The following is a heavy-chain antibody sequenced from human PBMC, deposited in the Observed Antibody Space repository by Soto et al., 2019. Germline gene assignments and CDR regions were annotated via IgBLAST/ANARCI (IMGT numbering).Heavy chain of an antibody. V-gene: IGHV2-5*02. Sequence: SGPTLVNPTQTLTLTCTFSGFSLSTSGVGVGWIRQPPGKALEWPALIYWDDDKRYSPSLKSRLTITKDTSKNQVVLTMTNMDPVDTATEDCAHRVAREVLAYWGQGTLVPGSS. D-gene: IGHD1-26*01. CDR3: AHRVAREVLAY. CDR1: GFSLSTSGVG. J-gene: IGHJ4*02. CDR2: IYWDDDK.